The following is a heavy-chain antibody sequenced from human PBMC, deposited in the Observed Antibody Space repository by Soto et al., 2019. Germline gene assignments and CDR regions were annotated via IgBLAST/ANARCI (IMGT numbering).Heavy chain of an antibody. CDR2: IYDSGST. Sequence: SETLSLTCAVSGDSISRGGDSWTWIRQPPGKALEWIGNIYDSGSTSYNPSLKIRVTMSVDTSKNQFSLRLTSVTAADTAVYFCARGSSSYYDYGMDVWGQGTTVTVSS. CDR1: GDSISRGGDS. J-gene: IGHJ6*02. D-gene: IGHD6-6*01. V-gene: IGHV4-30-2*01. CDR3: ARGSSSYYDYGMDV.